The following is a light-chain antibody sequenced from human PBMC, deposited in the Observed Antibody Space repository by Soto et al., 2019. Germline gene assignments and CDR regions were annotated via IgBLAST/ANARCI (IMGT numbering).Light chain of an antibody. V-gene: IGKV3-20*01. CDR3: QQYGSS. CDR2: GAS. J-gene: IGKJ4*01. CDR1: QSVSSSY. Sequence: EIVLTQSPGTLSLSPGERATLSCRASQSVSSSYLAWYQQKPGQAPRLLIYGASIRATGIPDRFSGSGSGTDFTLTISRLEPDDFAVYYCQQYGSSLGGGTKVEIK.